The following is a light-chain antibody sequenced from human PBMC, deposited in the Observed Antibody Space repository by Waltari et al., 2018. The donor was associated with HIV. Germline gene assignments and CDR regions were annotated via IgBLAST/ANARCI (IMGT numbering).Light chain of an antibody. CDR2: DVT. CDR1: SSDVGGFYY. V-gene: IGLV2-14*01. CDR3: SSYTSTTAWV. J-gene: IGLJ3*02. Sequence: QSALTQPASVSGSPGQSITISCTGTSSDVGGFYYVSWYQQYPCNAPQLMIYDVTDRPAVVSSCFSCSKSCNTASLTISGLQAEDEADYYCSSYTSTTAWVFGGGTKVTVL.